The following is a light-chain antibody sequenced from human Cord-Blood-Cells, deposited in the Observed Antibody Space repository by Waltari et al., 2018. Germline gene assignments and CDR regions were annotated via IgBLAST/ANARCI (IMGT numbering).Light chain of an antibody. CDR3: SSYTSSSTWV. Sequence: QSALTQPASVSGSPGQPITISCTGTSSDVGGYHYVSWYQQHPGKAPKPMIYDVSKRPSGVSNRFSGSKSGNTASLTISGLQAEDEADYYCSSYTSSSTWVFGGGTKLTVL. V-gene: IGLV2-14*01. CDR2: DVS. CDR1: SSDVGGYHY. J-gene: IGLJ3*02.